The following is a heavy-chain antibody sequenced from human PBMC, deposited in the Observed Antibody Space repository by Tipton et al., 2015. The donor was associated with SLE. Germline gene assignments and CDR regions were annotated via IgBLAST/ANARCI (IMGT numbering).Heavy chain of an antibody. V-gene: IGHV3-53*05. Sequence: SLRLSCAASGFMFSSYAMRWVRQAPGKGLEWVSVIYSGGSTYYADSVKGRFTISRDNSKNTLYLQMNSLRAEDTAVYYCARGGFTWGTFDSWGQGLLATASS. CDR3: ARGGFTWGTFDS. J-gene: IGHJ4*02. CDR1: GFMFSSYA. CDR2: IYSGGST. D-gene: IGHD7-27*01.